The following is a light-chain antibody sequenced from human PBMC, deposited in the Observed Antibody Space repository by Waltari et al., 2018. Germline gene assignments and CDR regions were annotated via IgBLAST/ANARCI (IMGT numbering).Light chain of an antibody. CDR2: DVN. J-gene: IGLJ2*01. V-gene: IGLV2-14*03. CDR3: CSFTARGTWI. Sequence: QSALTQPGSVSGSPGQSITISCPAPSSDVGAYGYVSWYQQKPDKAPKLLMFDVNNPALGVSTRFSGSKSGNTASLTISGLQAEDESDYYCCSFTARGTWIFGGGTRLTVV. CDR1: SSDVGAYGY.